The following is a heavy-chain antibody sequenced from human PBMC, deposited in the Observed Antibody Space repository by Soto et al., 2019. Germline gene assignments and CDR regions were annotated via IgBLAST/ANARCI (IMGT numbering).Heavy chain of an antibody. CDR1: GGSISSYY. Sequence: SETLSLTCTVSGGSISSYYWSWIRQPPGKGLEWIGYIYYSGSTNYNPSLKSRVTISVDTSKNQFSLKLSSVTAADTAVYYCARGGWDTAMVTSLFFDYWGQGTLVTVSS. V-gene: IGHV4-59*01. D-gene: IGHD5-18*01. CDR2: IYYSGST. J-gene: IGHJ4*02. CDR3: ARGGWDTAMVTSLFFDY.